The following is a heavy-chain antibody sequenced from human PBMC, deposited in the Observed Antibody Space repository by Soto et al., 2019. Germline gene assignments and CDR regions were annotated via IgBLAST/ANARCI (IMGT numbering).Heavy chain of an antibody. V-gene: IGHV1-2*04. CDR2: INTDGGGT. CDR1: GYTFTDYY. CDR3: ARDIYIAAAGTAYDY. Sequence: EASVKVSCKASGYTFTDYYIHWVRQAPGQGLEWLGWINTDGGGTNYARKFEGSVTMTRDTSIDTVYLEVNGLTSDDTAIYSCARDIYIAAAGTAYDYWGQGTLVTVSS. D-gene: IGHD6-13*01. J-gene: IGHJ4*02.